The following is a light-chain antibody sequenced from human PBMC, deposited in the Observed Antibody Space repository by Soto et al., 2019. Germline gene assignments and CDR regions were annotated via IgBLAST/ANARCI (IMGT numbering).Light chain of an antibody. CDR3: LQDHTYPRT. CDR1: RDIRND. CDR2: STS. Sequence: AIQLTQSPSSLSASVGDRVTITCRASRDIRNDLGWYQQKPGKAPKLLIFSTSSLQTGVPSRFSGSRSGTDFTLTIGSLQPEDFATYYCLQDHTYPRTFGQGTKVEIQ. J-gene: IGKJ1*01. V-gene: IGKV1-6*02.